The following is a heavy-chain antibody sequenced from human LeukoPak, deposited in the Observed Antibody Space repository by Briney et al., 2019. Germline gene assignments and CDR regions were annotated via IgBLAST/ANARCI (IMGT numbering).Heavy chain of an antibody. V-gene: IGHV3-33*01. J-gene: IGHJ3*02. Sequence: PGGSLRLSCAASGFTFSSYGMHWVRQAPGKGLEWVAVIWYDGSNKYYADSVKGRFTISRDNSKNTLYLQMNSLRAEDTAVYYCARVTATKGDDAFDIWGQGTVVTVSS. CDR2: IWYDGSNK. CDR1: GFTFSSYG. CDR3: ARVTATKGDDAFDI. D-gene: IGHD1-26*01.